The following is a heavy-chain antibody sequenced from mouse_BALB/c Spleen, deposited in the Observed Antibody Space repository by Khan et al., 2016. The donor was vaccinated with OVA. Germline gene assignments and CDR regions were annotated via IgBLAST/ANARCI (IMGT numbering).Heavy chain of an antibody. Sequence: QVQLQQSGPELVRPGVSVKISCKGSGYTFTDYAMHWVKQSHAKGLEWIGVISTYSGNTNYNQKFKGKATMTVDKSSSTAYMELARLTSEDSAIYSGARPGLRREGWFAYWGQGTLVTVSA. CDR3: ARPGLRREGWFAY. CDR1: GYTFTDYA. CDR2: ISTYSGNT. D-gene: IGHD2-2*01. V-gene: IGHV1S137*01. J-gene: IGHJ3*01.